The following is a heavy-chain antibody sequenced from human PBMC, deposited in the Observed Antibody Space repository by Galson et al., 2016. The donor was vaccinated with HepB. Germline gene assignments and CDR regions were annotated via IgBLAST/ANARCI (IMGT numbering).Heavy chain of an antibody. Sequence: SETLSLTCTVSGGSVSSDSYYWSWIRQPPGKGLEWIAYIYYSGSTNYNPSLKSRVTMSLDTSKNQFSLKLSSVTAADTAVYYCSRDRYSKWDYYYFGMDVWGQGTTVTVSS. D-gene: IGHD4-11*01. CDR2: IYYSGST. CDR3: SRDRYSKWDYYYFGMDV. J-gene: IGHJ6*02. V-gene: IGHV4-61*01. CDR1: GGSVSSDSYY.